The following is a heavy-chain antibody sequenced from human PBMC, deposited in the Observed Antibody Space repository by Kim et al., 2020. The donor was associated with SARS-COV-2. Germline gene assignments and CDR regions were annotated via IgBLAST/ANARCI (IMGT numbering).Heavy chain of an antibody. CDR3: AREKLDIITMVRGVTRPYFDY. CDR2: IIPIFGTA. Sequence: SVKVSCKASGGTFSSYAISWVRQAPGQGLEWMGGIIPIFGTANYAQKFQGRVTITADESTSTAYMELSSLRSEDTAVYYCAREKLDIITMVRGVTRPYFDYWGQGTLVTVSS. D-gene: IGHD3-10*01. V-gene: IGHV1-69*13. J-gene: IGHJ4*02. CDR1: GGTFSSYA.